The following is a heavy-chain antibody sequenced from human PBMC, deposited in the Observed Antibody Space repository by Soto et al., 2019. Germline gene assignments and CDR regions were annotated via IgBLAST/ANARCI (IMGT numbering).Heavy chain of an antibody. Sequence: GGSLRLSCAASGFTFSSYAMSWVRQAPGKGLEWVSAISGSGGSTYYADSVKGRFTISRDNSKNTLYLQMNSLRAEDTAVYYCAKDQVLRFLEWSPPLYYFDYWGQGTLVTVSS. V-gene: IGHV3-23*01. J-gene: IGHJ4*02. CDR3: AKDQVLRFLEWSPPLYYFDY. CDR1: GFTFSSYA. D-gene: IGHD3-3*01. CDR2: ISGSGGST.